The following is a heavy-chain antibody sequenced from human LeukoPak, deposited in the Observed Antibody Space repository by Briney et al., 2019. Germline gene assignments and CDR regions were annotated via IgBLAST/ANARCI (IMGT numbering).Heavy chain of an antibody. CDR1: GGSMNSYY. CDR3: ARLPTRFTSSDY. J-gene: IGHJ4*02. V-gene: IGHV4-59*08. Sequence: SETLSLTCSVSGGSMNSYYWSWIRQSPGKGLEWIGYIYYSGSTNYNPSLKSRVTISVDTSKNQLSLKLSSVTAADTAVYYCARLPTRFTSSDYWGQGTLVTVSS. CDR2: IYYSGST. D-gene: IGHD2-2*01.